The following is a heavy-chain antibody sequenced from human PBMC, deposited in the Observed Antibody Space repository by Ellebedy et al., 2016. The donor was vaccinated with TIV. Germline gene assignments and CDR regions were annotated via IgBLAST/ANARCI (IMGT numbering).Heavy chain of an antibody. J-gene: IGHJ4*02. D-gene: IGHD6-13*01. V-gene: IGHV3-74*01. Sequence: PGGSLRLSCAASGLTFSRNWMHWVRQAPRKGLLWVSRINSDGSSTSYADSVKGRFTISRDNAKNTLYLQMNSLRVEDTAVYYCATSKRQQLVPLDYWGQGTLVTVSS. CDR3: ATSKRQQLVPLDY. CDR2: INSDGSST. CDR1: GLTFSRNW.